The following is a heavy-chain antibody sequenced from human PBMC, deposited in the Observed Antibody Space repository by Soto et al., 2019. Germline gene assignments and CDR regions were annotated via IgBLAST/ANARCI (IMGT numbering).Heavy chain of an antibody. V-gene: IGHV1-69*01. CDR3: ARGIRISVNAMDV. D-gene: IGHD3-3*02. Sequence: QVQWVQSGAEVKKPGSSVKVSCKASGGTSSSYAINWVRQAPGQGLEWMGGIIPIFGTANYAQKLQGRVTIIADESTSTSYIELGSLRSEDTAVYYCARGIRISVNAMDVWGQGTTVTVSS. J-gene: IGHJ6*02. CDR2: IIPIFGTA. CDR1: GGTSSSYA.